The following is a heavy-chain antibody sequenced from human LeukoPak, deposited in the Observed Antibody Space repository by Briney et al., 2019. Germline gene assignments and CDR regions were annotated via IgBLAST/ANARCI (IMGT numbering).Heavy chain of an antibody. CDR1: GFTFSSFA. V-gene: IGHV3-23*01. CDR3: ARDRGFSIAPNWFDP. D-gene: IGHD6-6*01. CDR2: IIASGGTT. Sequence: GGSLRLSCAASGFTFSSFAMTWVRQAPGKGLEWVSTIIASGGTTYYADSVKGRFTISRDNSKNTLYLQMNSLRAEDTAVYYCARDRGFSIAPNWFDPWGQGTLVTVPS. J-gene: IGHJ5*02.